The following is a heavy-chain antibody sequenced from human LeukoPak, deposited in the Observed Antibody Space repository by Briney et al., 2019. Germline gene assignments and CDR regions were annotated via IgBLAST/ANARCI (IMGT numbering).Heavy chain of an antibody. J-gene: IGHJ4*02. D-gene: IGHD3-22*01. V-gene: IGHV3-23*01. CDR2: TSGSGAFT. CDR1: GFAFGSYA. CDR3: AKAGSIGYRYYFDC. Sequence: QAGGSLRLSCAASGFAFGSYAMAWLRQAPGKGLEWVSATSGSGAFTYYADSVKGRFTFSRDNSKNTLYLQMNSLRAEDTAVYYCAKAGSIGYRYYFDCCGQGTLVTVSS.